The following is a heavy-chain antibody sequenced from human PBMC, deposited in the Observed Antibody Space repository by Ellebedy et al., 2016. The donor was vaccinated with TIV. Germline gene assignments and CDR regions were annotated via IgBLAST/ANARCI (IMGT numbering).Heavy chain of an antibody. CDR2: ISAYNGNT. CDR1: GYTFTSYG. J-gene: IGHJ4*02. V-gene: IGHV1-18*01. D-gene: IGHD1-26*01. Sequence: AASVKVSCKASGYTFTSYGISWVRQAPGQGLEWMGWISAYNGNTNYAQKLQGRVTMTTDTSTSTAYMELRSLRPDDTAAYYCAREEGAYYFDYWGQGTLDTVSS. CDR3: AREEGAYYFDY.